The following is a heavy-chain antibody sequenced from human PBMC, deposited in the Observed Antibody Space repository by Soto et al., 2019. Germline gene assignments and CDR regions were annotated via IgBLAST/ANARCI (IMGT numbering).Heavy chain of an antibody. J-gene: IGHJ6*02. CDR2: IYSGGST. CDR3: ARGWLSGYYGMDV. CDR1: GFTFSSYW. Sequence: GVSLRLSCAASGFTFSSYWMSWVRQAPGKGLEWVSVIYSGGSTYYADSVKGRFTISRDNSKNTLYLQMNSLRAEDTAVYYCARGWLSGYYGMDVWGQGTTVTVSS. D-gene: IGHD3-22*01. V-gene: IGHV3-53*01.